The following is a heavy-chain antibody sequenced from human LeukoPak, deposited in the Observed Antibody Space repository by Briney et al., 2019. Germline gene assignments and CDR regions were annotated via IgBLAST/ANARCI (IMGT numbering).Heavy chain of an antibody. CDR2: ISGSGDST. J-gene: IGHJ4*02. Sequence: PGGSLRLSCATSGFTFNNYAMSWVRQAPGKGLEWVSAISGSGDSTYYADSVKGRFTISRDNSKNTLYLQMNSLRAEDTAVYYCARAGGYSYGYGDWGQGTLVTVSS. CDR1: GFTFNNYA. CDR3: ARAGGYSYGYGD. D-gene: IGHD5-18*01. V-gene: IGHV3-23*01.